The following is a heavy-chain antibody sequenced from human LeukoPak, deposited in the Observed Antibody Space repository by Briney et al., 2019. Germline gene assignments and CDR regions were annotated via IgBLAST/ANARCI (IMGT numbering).Heavy chain of an antibody. CDR3: ARGSDYGENNWFDP. Sequence: SVKVSCKASGGIFSRYAISSVRQAPGQGVEWMGRIIPILGIANYAQKCQGRVTITADKSTSTAYMELSSLRSEDTAVYYCARGSDYGENNWFDPWGQGTLVTVSS. V-gene: IGHV1-69*04. J-gene: IGHJ5*02. CDR1: GGIFSRYA. D-gene: IGHD4-17*01. CDR2: IIPILGIA.